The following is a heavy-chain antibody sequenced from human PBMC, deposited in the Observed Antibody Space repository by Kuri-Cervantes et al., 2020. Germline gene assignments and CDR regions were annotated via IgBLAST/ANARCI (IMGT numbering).Heavy chain of an antibody. CDR3: ARLGRDGYNWAVDY. D-gene: IGHD5-24*01. CDR2: IVVGSGNT. Sequence: SVKVSCKASGFTFTSSAMQWVRQARGQRLEWIGWIVVGSGNTNYAQKFQERVTITRDMSTSTAYMELSSLRSEDTAVYYCARLGRDGYNWAVDYWGHGTLVTVSS. CDR1: GFTFTSSA. J-gene: IGHJ4*01. V-gene: IGHV1-58*02.